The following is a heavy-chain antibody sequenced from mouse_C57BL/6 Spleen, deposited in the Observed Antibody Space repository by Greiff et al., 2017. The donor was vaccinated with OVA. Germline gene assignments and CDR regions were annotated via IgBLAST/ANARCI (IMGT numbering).Heavy chain of an antibody. CDR1: GYTFTSYW. J-gene: IGHJ2*01. V-gene: IGHV1-53*01. Sequence: VQLQQPGTELVKPGASVKLSCKASGYTFTSYWMHWVKQRPGQGLEWIGNINPSNGGTNYNEKFKSKATLTVAKSSSTAYMQLSSLTSEDSAVYYCARSGDHAYDRFDDWGQGTTLTVSS. CDR3: ARSGDHAYDRFDD. D-gene: IGHD2-12*01. CDR2: INPSNGGT.